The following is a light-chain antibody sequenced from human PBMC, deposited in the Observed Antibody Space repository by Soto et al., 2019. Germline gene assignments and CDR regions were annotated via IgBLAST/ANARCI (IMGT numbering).Light chain of an antibody. Sequence: QSSLTQPRSVSGSPGQSVTISCTGTSSDVGGYTYVSWYQQHPGKAPKLMIYDVSKRPSGVPDRFSGSKSGNTASLTISGLQAEDEADYYCCSYAGNYPYVFGTGTKVTVL. CDR1: SSDVGGYTY. CDR2: DVS. V-gene: IGLV2-11*01. J-gene: IGLJ1*01. CDR3: CSYAGNYPYV.